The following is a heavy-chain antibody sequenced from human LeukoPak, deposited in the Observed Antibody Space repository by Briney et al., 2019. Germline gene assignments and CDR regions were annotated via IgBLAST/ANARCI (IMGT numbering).Heavy chain of an antibody. D-gene: IGHD3-9*01. CDR1: GGTFSSYA. V-gene: IGHV1-69*05. CDR2: IIPIFGTA. J-gene: IGHJ4*02. CDR3: ARTISYYDILTGSLSY. Sequence: SVTVSCKASGGTFSSYAIGWVRQAPGQGLEWMGGIIPIFGTANYAQRFQGRVTITTDESTSTAYMELSSLRSEDTAVYYCARTISYYDILTGSLSYWGQGTLVTVSS.